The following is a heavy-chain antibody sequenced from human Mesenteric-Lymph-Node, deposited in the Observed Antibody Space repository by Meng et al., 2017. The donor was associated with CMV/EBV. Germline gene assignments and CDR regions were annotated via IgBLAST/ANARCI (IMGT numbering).Heavy chain of an antibody. CDR3: ARDKDGLRITIFGAVMDY. CDR1: GYTFASYG. J-gene: IGHJ4*02. Sequence: ASVKVSCKASGYTFASYGISWVRQAPGQGLEWMGWISGYNGDTNYAQKLQGRVTMTTDTSSSTAYMELRSLSSDDTAVYYCARDKDGLRITIFGAVMDYWGQGTLVTVSS. V-gene: IGHV1-18*01. CDR2: ISGYNGDT. D-gene: IGHD3-3*01.